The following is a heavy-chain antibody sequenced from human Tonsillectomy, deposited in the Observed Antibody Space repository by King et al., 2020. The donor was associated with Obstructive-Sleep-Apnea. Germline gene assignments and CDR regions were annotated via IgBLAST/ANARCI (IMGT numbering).Heavy chain of an antibody. CDR1: GFTFSTYN. CDR2: ISSSSTTI. CDR3: ARDDSSGYFFDY. V-gene: IGHV3-48*04. Sequence: VQLVESGGGLVQPGGSLRLACAASGFTFSTYNMNWVRLAPGKGLAWVSYISSSSTTIYYADSLKGRFTISRDNAKNSLYLQMNSLRAEDTAVYYCARDDSSGYFFDYWGQGTLVTVSS. D-gene: IGHD6-19*01. J-gene: IGHJ4*02.